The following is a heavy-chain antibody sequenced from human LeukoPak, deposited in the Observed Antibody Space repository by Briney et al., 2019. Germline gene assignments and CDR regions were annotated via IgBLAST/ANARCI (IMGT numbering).Heavy chain of an antibody. V-gene: IGHV1-69*04. CDR2: IIPILGIA. Sequence: SVKVSCNASGGTFSSYAISWVRQAPGQGLEWMGRIIPILGIANYAQKFQSRVTITADKSTSAAYMELSSLRSEDTAVYYCARYSYGSYYFDYWGQGTLVTVSS. J-gene: IGHJ4*02. CDR3: ARYSYGSYYFDY. D-gene: IGHD5-18*01. CDR1: GGTFSSYA.